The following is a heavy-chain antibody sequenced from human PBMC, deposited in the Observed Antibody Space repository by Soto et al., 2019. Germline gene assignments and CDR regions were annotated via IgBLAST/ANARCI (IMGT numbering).Heavy chain of an antibody. D-gene: IGHD2-2*01. CDR1: GFTVSSNY. J-gene: IGHJ3*02. V-gene: IGHV3-66*01. CDR3: ASRSDCSSTSCYAARDAFDI. Sequence: EVQLVESGGGLVQPGGSLRLSCAASGFTVSSNYISWVRQAPGKGLEWGSVIYSGGSTYYADSVKGRFTISRDNSKNTLYLQMNTLRAEDTAVYYCASRSDCSSTSCYAARDAFDIWGQGTMVTVSS. CDR2: IYSGGST.